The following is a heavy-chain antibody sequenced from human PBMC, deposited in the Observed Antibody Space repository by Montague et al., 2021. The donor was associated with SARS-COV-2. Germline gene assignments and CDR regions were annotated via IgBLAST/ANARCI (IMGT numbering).Heavy chain of an antibody. V-gene: IGHV3-30*04. CDR3: AKDQYSRRCSDFDY. CDR2: ITSDGSKK. D-gene: IGHD3-10*02. CDR1: GFTFSTYP. J-gene: IGHJ4*02. Sequence: SLRLSCAASGFTFSTYPMHWVRQAPGKGLEWLAVITSDGSKKDYADSVKGRFTISRDTSKNMLYLQMNSLTAEDTALYYCAKDQYSRRCSDFDYWGQGTLVAVSS.